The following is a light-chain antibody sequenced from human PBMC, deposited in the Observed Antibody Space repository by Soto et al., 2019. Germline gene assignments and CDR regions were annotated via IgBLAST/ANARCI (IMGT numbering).Light chain of an antibody. J-gene: IGKJ1*01. V-gene: IGKV3-20*01. Sequence: IVLTQSPATLCLSPGERATLACRASQSVSSSYLAWYQQKPGQAPRLLIYGASSRATGIPDRFSGSGSGTDFTLTISRLEPEDFAVYYCQQYGSSPWTFGQGTKVDIK. CDR1: QSVSSSY. CDR3: QQYGSSPWT. CDR2: GAS.